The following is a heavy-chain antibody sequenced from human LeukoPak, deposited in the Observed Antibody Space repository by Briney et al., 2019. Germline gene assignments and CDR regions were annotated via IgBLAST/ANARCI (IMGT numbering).Heavy chain of an antibody. J-gene: IGHJ6*03. CDR2: ISGSGGST. Sequence: GGSLRLSCAASGFTFSSYAMSWVRQAPGKGLEWVSAISGSGGSTYYADSVKGRFAISRDHSKNTLYLQMNNLRPDDTAVYYCARASPDYDFWRGYRDRQYNFYYYMDVWGKGTTVTVSS. CDR1: GFTFSSYA. CDR3: ARASPDYDFWRGYRDRQYNFYYYMDV. V-gene: IGHV3-23*01. D-gene: IGHD3-3*01.